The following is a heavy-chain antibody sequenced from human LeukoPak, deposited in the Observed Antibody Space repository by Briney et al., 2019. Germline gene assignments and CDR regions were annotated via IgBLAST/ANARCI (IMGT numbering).Heavy chain of an antibody. Sequence: SETLSLTCTDSGGSVISGTYYWTWIRRPAGKGLEWIGRIYTSGSTNYNPSLKSRVTMSVDTSKNQFSLKLSSVTAADTAVYYCARGRTSCYDYWGQGTLVTVSS. CDR3: ARGRTSCYDY. D-gene: IGHD2-2*01. J-gene: IGHJ4*02. CDR1: GGSVISGTYY. CDR2: IYTSGST. V-gene: IGHV4-61*02.